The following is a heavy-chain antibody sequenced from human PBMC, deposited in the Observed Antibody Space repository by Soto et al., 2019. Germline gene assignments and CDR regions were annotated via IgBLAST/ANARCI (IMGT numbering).Heavy chain of an antibody. CDR2: MGGSGGST. CDR1: GFTFSSYA. V-gene: IGHV3-23*01. CDR3: AKGVLSLASIAVAELDY. J-gene: IGHJ4*02. Sequence: GGSLRLSCAASGFTFSSYAMSWVRQAPGKGLEWVSAMGGSGGSTYYADSVKGRFTISRDNSKNTLYLQMNSLGAEDTAVYYCAKGVLSLASIAVAELDYWGQGTLVTVSS. D-gene: IGHD6-19*01.